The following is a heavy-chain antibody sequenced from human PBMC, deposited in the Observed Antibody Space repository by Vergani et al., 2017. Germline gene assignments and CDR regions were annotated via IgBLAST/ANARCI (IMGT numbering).Heavy chain of an antibody. D-gene: IGHD1-20*01. J-gene: IGHJ6*03. CDR3: ARSVTGKNYYYMDV. Sequence: QLQLQESGPGLVKPSATLSLTCSVSGASIRSSNYYWGWIRQPPGKGLEWIASIYYSGSTYYNPSLKSRVTISVDTSKNQFSLKLSSVTAADTAVYYCARSVTGKNYYYMDVWGKGTTVTVSS. CDR1: GASIRSSNYY. V-gene: IGHV4-39*07. CDR2: IYYSGST.